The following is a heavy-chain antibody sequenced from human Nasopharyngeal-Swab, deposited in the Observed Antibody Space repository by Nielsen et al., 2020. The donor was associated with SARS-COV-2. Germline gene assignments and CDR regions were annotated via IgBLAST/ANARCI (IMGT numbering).Heavy chain of an antibody. D-gene: IGHD2-21*02. CDR3: ATGYAYCGGDCFIDY. CDR1: GYTLTELS. J-gene: IGHJ4*02. V-gene: IGHV1-24*01. CDR2: FDPEDGET. Sequence: ASVKVSCMVSGYTLTELSMHWVRQAPGKGLEWMGGFDPEDGETIYAQKFQGRVTMTEDTSTDTAYMELSSLRSEDTAVYYCATGYAYCGGDCFIDYWGQGTLVTVSS.